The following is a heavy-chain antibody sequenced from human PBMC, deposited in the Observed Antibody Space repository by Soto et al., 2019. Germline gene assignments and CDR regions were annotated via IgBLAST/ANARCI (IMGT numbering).Heavy chain of an antibody. CDR3: AREIYTAMEDGMDV. D-gene: IGHD5-18*01. CDR1: GFTFSSYA. Sequence: QVQLVESGGGVVQPERSLRLSCADSGFTFSSYAMHWVRQAPGKGLEWVAVISYDGSNKYYADSVKGRFIISRDNSKNTLYLQMNSLRAEDTAVYYGAREIYTAMEDGMDVWGQGTTVTVSS. J-gene: IGHJ6*02. V-gene: IGHV3-30-3*01. CDR2: ISYDGSNK.